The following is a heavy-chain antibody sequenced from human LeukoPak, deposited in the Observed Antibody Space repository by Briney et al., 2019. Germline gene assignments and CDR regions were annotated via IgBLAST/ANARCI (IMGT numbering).Heavy chain of an antibody. V-gene: IGHV5-51*01. CDR2: IYPGDSKT. CDR1: GYSFSSYW. CDR3: ATKITSYSSRWDYFDS. J-gene: IGHJ4*02. Sequence: GESLKISGQGSGYSFSSYWIGWVRQMPGKGLEWMGIIYPGDSKTKYGPSFQGQFTISADKSISTAYLQWSSLEASDTAMYYCATKITSYSSRWDYFDSWGQGTLVTVSS. D-gene: IGHD6-13*01.